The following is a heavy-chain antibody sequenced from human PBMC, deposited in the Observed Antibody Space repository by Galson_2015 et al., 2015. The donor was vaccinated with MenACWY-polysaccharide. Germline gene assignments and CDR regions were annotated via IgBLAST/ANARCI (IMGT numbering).Heavy chain of an antibody. V-gene: IGHV1-69*11. CDR1: GGDFSTHG. J-gene: IGHJ4*02. CDR2: IIPIMDSP. CDR3: VRADCSEKTCYFAS. Sequence: SVKVSCKASGGDFSTHGLSWLRQAPGQGFKFVGRIIPIMDSPNYAQRFQGRLTITADGSTRTAYMELSGLRFEDTAMYYCVRADCSEKTCYFASWGQGTLLTVSS. D-gene: IGHD2-21*01.